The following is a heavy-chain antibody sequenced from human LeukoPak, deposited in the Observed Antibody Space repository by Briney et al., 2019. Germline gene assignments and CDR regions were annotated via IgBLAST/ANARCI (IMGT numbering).Heavy chain of an antibody. V-gene: IGHV3-23*01. Sequence: GGSLGLSCAASGFTFSSYAMSWVRQAPGKGLEWVSAISGSGGSTYYADSVKGRFTISRDNSKNTLYLQMNSLRAEDTAVYYCAKDIAVAVDRMNWFDPWGQGTLVTVSS. CDR2: ISGSGGST. J-gene: IGHJ5*02. CDR3: AKDIAVAVDRMNWFDP. D-gene: IGHD6-19*01. CDR1: GFTFSSYA.